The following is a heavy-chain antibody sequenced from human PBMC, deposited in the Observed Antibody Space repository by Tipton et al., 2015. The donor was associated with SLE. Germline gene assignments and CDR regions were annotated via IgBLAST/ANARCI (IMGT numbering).Heavy chain of an antibody. CDR3: ARTLGAIAHTVYDAFDI. V-gene: IGHV4-38-2*01. CDR2: IYHNGIT. D-gene: IGHD1-26*01. Sequence: PGLVKPSETLSLTCAVSGYSVSSGFYWGWIRQPPGKGLEWIGRIYHNGITYYSPSLKSRVTISVDTSQNHFSLTLNSVTAADTAVYYCARTLGAIAHTVYDAFDIWGQGKMVTVSS. J-gene: IGHJ3*02. CDR1: GYSVSSGFY.